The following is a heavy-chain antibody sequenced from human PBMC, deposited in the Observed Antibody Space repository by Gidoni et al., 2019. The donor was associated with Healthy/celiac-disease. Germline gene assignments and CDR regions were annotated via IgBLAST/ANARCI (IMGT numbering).Heavy chain of an antibody. V-gene: IGHV4-59*01. Sequence: QVPLQESGPGLVKPSETLSLTCPVSGGSISSYYWSWIRQPPGKGLEWIGYIYYSGSTNYNPSLKSRVTISVDTSKNQFSLKLSSVTAADTAVYYCARDSYYDSSGYKNWFDPWGQGTLVTVSS. CDR3: ARDSYYDSSGYKNWFDP. CDR2: IYYSGST. J-gene: IGHJ5*02. D-gene: IGHD3-22*01. CDR1: GGSISSYY.